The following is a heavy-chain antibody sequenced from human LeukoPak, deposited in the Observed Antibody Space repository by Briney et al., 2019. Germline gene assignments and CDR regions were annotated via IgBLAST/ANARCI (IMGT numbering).Heavy chain of an antibody. V-gene: IGHV3-7*01. J-gene: IGHJ5*02. D-gene: IGHD3-10*01. Sequence: PGGSLRLSRAASGFTFSSDWMSWVRQAPGKGLEWVANINQDGSDKYYVDSVKGRFTISRDNAKNSLYLQMNSLRAEDTAVYYCARDLNYYGSGANWFDPWGQGTLVTVSP. CDR3: ARDLNYYGSGANWFDP. CDR1: GFTFSSDW. CDR2: INQDGSDK.